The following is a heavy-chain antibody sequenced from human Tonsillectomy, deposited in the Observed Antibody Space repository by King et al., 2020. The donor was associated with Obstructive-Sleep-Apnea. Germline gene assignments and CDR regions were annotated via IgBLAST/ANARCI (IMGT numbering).Heavy chain of an antibody. D-gene: IGHD3-9*01. V-gene: IGHV4-38-2*02. CDR1: GYSISSGYY. J-gene: IGHJ4*02. Sequence: VQLQESGPGLVKPSETLSLTCTVSGYSISSGYYWGWIRQPPGKGLEWIGSVSHSGNTYYNPSLKSRVTISVDTSKNQFSLKLTSMTAADTAVYYCAISYYDILTGYYYFDYWGQGTLVTVSS. CDR3: AISYYDILTGYYYFDY. CDR2: VSHSGNT.